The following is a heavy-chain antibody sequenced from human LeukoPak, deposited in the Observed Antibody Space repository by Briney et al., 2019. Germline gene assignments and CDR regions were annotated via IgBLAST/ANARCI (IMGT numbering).Heavy chain of an antibody. V-gene: IGHV4-34*01. D-gene: IGHD3-10*01. CDR2: INHSGST. CDR1: GGSFSGYY. J-gene: IGHJ4*02. Sequence: SETLSLTCAVYGGSFSGYYWSWIRQPPGKGLEWIGEINHSGSTNYNPSLKSRVTISVDTSKNQFSLKLSSVTAADTAVYYCARVRRGPPDHWGQGTLVTVSS. CDR3: ARVRRGPPDH.